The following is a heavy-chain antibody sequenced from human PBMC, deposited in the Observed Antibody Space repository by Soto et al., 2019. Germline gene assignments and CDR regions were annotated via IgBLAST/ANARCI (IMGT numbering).Heavy chain of an antibody. CDR2: ITSSSSTI. V-gene: IGHV3-48*02. CDR3: ARGRVGTAYFDY. CDR1: AFTFTSNS. Sequence: EVQLVESGGGLVQPGGSLRLSCAASAFTFTSNSMNWVRQAPGKGLEWLSYITSSSSTIYYADSVKGRFTISRDNAKNSLYLQMNSLRDDDTAVYYCARGRVGTAYFDYWGQGALVTVSS. D-gene: IGHD2-21*02. J-gene: IGHJ4*02.